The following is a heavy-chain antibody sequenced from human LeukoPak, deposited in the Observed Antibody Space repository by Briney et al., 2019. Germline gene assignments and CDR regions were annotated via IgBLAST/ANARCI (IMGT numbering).Heavy chain of an antibody. CDR1: GGSISSYY. V-gene: IGHV4-59*01. D-gene: IGHD6-19*01. CDR3: ARVIAVTGAFNAFDI. J-gene: IGHJ3*02. CDR2: IYYSGST. Sequence: SETLSLTCFVSGGSISSYYWSWIRQPPGKGLEWIGYIYYSGSTNYNPSLKSRVTISVDTSKNQFSLRLSSVTAADTAVYYRARVIAVTGAFNAFDIWGQGTMVTVSS.